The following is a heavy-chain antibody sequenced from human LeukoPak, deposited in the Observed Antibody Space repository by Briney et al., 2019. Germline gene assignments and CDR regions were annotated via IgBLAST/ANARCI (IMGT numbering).Heavy chain of an antibody. Sequence: GGSLRLSCAVSGFTFSSYWMSWVRQAPGKGLEWVANIKQDGSEKYYVDSVKGRFTISRDNAKNSLYLQMNSLRAEDTAVYYCASSDFWSGYYTFDYWGQGTLVTVSS. V-gene: IGHV3-7*01. D-gene: IGHD3-3*01. CDR1: GFTFSSYW. CDR3: ASSDFWSGYYTFDY. J-gene: IGHJ4*02. CDR2: IKQDGSEK.